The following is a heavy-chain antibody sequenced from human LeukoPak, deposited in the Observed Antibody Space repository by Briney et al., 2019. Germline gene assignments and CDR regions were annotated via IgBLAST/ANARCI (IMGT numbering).Heavy chain of an antibody. CDR3: ARDRQLDGSDY. CDR1: GFTFSSYS. J-gene: IGHJ4*02. D-gene: IGHD2-2*01. Sequence: GGSLRLSCAASGFTFSSYSMNWIRQAPGKGLEWVSYISSSGSTIYYADSVKGRFTISRDNAKNSLYLQMNSLRAEDTAVYYCARDRQLDGSDYWGQGTLVTVSS. V-gene: IGHV3-48*04. CDR2: ISSSGSTI.